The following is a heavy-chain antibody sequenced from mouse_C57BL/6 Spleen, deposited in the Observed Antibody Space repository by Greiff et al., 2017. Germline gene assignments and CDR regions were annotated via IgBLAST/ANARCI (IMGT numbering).Heavy chain of an antibody. CDR2: IYPGSGNT. D-gene: IGHD1-1*01. CDR3: ARATTPVGGYFDY. J-gene: IGHJ2*01. V-gene: IGHV1-76*01. Sequence: VQLQQSGAELVRPGASVKLSCKASGYTFTDYYINWVKQRPGQGLEWIARIYPGSGNTYYNEKFKGKATLTAEKSSSTAYMQLSSLTSEDSAVYFCARATTPVGGYFDYWGQGTTLTVSS. CDR1: GYTFTDYY.